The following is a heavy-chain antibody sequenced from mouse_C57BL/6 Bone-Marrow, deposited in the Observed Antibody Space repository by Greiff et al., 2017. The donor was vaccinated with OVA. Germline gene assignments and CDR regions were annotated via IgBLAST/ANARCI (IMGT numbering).Heavy chain of an antibody. D-gene: IGHD1-3*01. CDR2: INPSSGYT. CDR3: ARSRGYIPSRCWCFDV. CDR1: GYTFTSYW. V-gene: IGHV1-7*01. J-gene: IGHJ1*03. Sequence: QVQLQQSGAELAKPGASVKLSCKASGYTFTSYWMHWVKQRPGQGLEWIGYINPSSGYTNYNQKFKDKATLTADKSSSTAYMQLSSLTYEASAVYCCARSRGYIPSRCWCFDVWGTGTTVTVSS.